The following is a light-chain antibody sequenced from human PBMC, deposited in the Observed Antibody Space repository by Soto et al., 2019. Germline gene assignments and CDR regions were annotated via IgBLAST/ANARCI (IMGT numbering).Light chain of an antibody. CDR3: QQYNNWPHT. CDR2: GAS. Sequence: EMVMTQSPATLSVSPGERATLSCRASQSVSSNLAWYQQKPGQAPRLLIYGASTRATGIPARFSGSGSGTEFTLTISSLQSEDFAVYYCQQYNNWPHTFGQGTKVEIK. J-gene: IGKJ1*01. V-gene: IGKV3-15*01. CDR1: QSVSSN.